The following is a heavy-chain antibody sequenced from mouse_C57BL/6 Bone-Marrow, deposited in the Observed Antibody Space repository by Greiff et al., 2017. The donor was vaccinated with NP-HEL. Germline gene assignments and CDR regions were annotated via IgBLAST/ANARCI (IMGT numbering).Heavy chain of an antibody. Sequence: VQLQQSGAELVKPGASVKISCKASGYAFSSYWMNWVKQRPGKGLEWIGQIYPGDGDTNYNGKFKGKATLTADKSSSTAYMQLSSLTSEDSAVYFCARSGDYYGSRDFDYWGQGTTLTVSS. CDR1: GYAFSSYW. V-gene: IGHV1-80*01. CDR3: ARSGDYYGSRDFDY. CDR2: IYPGDGDT. J-gene: IGHJ2*01. D-gene: IGHD1-1*01.